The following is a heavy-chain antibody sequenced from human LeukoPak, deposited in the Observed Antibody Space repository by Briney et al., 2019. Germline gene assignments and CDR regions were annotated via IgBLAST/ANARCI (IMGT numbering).Heavy chain of an antibody. CDR2: IKEDGSDK. J-gene: IGHJ4*02. CDR3: ARDGFVVAADY. Sequence: GGSLRLSCTASGFTFRNYWMSWVRQAPGKGLECVAYIKEDGSDKNYVDSVKSRFTISRDNAKSSLYLQMNSLRVEDTSVYYCARDGFVVAADYRGQGTLVTVSS. V-gene: IGHV3-7*01. CDR1: GFTFRNYW. D-gene: IGHD2-2*01.